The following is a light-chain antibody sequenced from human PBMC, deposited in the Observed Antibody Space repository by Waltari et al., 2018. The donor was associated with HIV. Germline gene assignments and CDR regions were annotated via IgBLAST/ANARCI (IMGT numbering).Light chain of an antibody. J-gene: IGKJ1*01. V-gene: IGKV3-11*01. CDR2: DAS. CDR1: QSVSSY. Sequence: EIVLTQSPATLSLSPGERATLSCRASQSVSSYLAWYQQKPGQAPRLLIYDASNRATGIPARCSGSGSGTDFTLTISSLEPEDFAGYYCQQRTNSRTFGQGTKVEIK. CDR3: QQRTNSRT.